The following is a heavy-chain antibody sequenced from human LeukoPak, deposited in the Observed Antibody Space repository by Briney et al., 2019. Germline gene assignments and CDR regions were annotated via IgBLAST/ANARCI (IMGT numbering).Heavy chain of an antibody. Sequence: GGSLRLSCAASGFTVSSNYMSWVRQAPGKGLEWVSVIYSGGSTYYADSVKGRFTISRDNSKNTLYLQMNSLRAEDTAVYYCARRPPGDAFDIWGQGTMVTVSS. CDR3: ARRPPGDAFDI. V-gene: IGHV3-53*01. D-gene: IGHD2-2*01. CDR2: IYSGGST. CDR1: GFTVSSNY. J-gene: IGHJ3*02.